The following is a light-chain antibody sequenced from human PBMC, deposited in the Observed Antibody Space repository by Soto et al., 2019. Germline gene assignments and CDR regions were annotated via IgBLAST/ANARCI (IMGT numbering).Light chain of an antibody. CDR1: QSVRRN. CDR2: GAS. J-gene: IGKJ5*01. CDR3: QHYDHWPIA. V-gene: IGKV3-15*01. Sequence: EIVVTQSPATLSLSPGERATLSCRASQSVRRNLAWFQQKPGQAPRLLIYGASTRATDIPARFSGSGSGTEFTLTISSLQSEDFALYHCQHYDHWPIAFGQGTRLEIK.